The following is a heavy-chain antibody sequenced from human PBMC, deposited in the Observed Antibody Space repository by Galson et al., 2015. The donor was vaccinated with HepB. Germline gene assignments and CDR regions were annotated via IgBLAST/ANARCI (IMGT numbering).Heavy chain of an antibody. V-gene: IGHV1-2*02. CDR1: GYTFTGYY. J-gene: IGHJ6*03. CDR2: INPNSGGT. CDR3: ARDPYDFWSGYYTGGNYYYYYMDV. D-gene: IGHD3-3*01. Sequence: GYTFTGYYMHWVRQAPGQGLEWMGWINPNSGGTNYAQKFQGRVTMTRDTSISTAYMELSRLRSDDTAVYYCARDPYDFWSGYYTGGNYYYYYMDVWGKGTTVTVSS.